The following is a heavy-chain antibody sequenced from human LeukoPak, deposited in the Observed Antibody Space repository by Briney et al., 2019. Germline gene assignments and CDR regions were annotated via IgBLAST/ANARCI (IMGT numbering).Heavy chain of an antibody. CDR1: GGSISSSNW. CDR3: ARAGYSSSWYVGKYFQH. V-gene: IGHV4-4*02. D-gene: IGHD6-13*01. CDR2: LYHSGST. J-gene: IGHJ1*01. Sequence: SGTLSLTCAVSGGSISSSNWWSWVRQPPGKGLEWIGELYHSGSTNYNPSLKSRVTISVDKSKNQFSLKLSSVTAADTAVYYCARAGYSSSWYVGKYFQHWGQGTLVTVSS.